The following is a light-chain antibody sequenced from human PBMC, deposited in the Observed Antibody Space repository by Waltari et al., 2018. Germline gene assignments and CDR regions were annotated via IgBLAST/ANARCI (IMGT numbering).Light chain of an antibody. Sequence: QSALTQPASVSGSPGQSITISCPGTSSDIGSYNYASWYQQHPGKAPKLIIYDVTHRPSGVSNRFSGSKSGNTASLTISGLQAEDEADYYCSSYMDSTTLELFGGGTSLTVL. CDR3: SSYMDSTTLEL. CDR1: SSDIGSYNY. V-gene: IGLV2-14*03. CDR2: DVT. J-gene: IGLJ2*01.